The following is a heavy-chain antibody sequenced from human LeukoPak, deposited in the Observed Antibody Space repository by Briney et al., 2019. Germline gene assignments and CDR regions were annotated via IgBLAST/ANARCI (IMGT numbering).Heavy chain of an antibody. CDR2: INHSGST. CDR1: GGSFSGYY. V-gene: IGHV4-34*01. Sequence: SETLSLTCAVYGGSFSGYYWSWIRQPPGKGVEWIGEINHSGSTNYNPSLTSRVTISVDTSKNQFSLKLSSVTAADTAVYYCARVGYDFWSGYSTNWSDPWGQATLVTASA. CDR3: ARVGYDFWSGYSTNWSDP. D-gene: IGHD3-3*01. J-gene: IGHJ5*02.